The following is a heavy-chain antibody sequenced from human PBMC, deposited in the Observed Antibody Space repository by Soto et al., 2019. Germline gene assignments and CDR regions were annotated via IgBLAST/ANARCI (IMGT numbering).Heavy chain of an antibody. CDR2: IYPGDSDT. D-gene: IGHD2-2*02. V-gene: IGHV5-51*01. CDR1: GYSFTSYW. CDR3: ARHGCSSTSCYTFYYYGMDV. J-gene: IGHJ6*02. Sequence: PGESLKISCKGSGYSFTSYWINWVRQMPGKGLEWMGIIYPGDSDTRYSPSFQGQVTISADKSIDTAYLQWSSLKASDTAMYYCARHGCSSTSCYTFYYYGMDVWGQGTTVTVSS.